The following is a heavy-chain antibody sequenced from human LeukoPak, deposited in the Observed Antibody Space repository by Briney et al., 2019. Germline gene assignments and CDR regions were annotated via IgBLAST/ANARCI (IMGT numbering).Heavy chain of an antibody. CDR3: ARLANMRFGDLDY. D-gene: IGHD3-10*01. J-gene: IGHJ4*02. V-gene: IGHV1-2*02. CDR1: GYTFTGYY. Sequence: ASVKVSCKASGYTFTGYYMHWVRQAPGQGLEWMGWINPNSGGTNYAQKFQGRVTMTRDTSISTAYMELSRLRSDDTAVYYCARLANMRFGDLDYWGQGTLVTVSS. CDR2: INPNSGGT.